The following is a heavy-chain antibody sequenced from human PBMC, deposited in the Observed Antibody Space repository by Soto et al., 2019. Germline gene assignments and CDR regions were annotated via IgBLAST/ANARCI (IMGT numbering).Heavy chain of an antibody. Sequence: SVKVSCKASGGTFSSYAISWVRQAPGQGLEWMGGIIPIFGTANYAQKFQGRVTITADESTSTAYMELSSLRSEDTAVYYCAGAVPRRKTSIQLWPRLDYWGQGTLVTVSS. CDR2: IIPIFGTA. D-gene: IGHD5-18*01. CDR3: AGAVPRRKTSIQLWPRLDY. CDR1: GGTFSSYA. V-gene: IGHV1-69*13. J-gene: IGHJ4*02.